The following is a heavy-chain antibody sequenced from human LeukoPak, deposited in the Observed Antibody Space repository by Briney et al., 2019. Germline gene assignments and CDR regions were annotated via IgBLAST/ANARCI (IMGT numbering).Heavy chain of an antibody. V-gene: IGHV3-23*01. Sequence: GGSLRLSCAASGFTFSSYGMSWVRQAPGKGLEWVLGISDSGGSTYYADSVKGRFTISRDNSKNTLYLQMNSLRAEDTAVYYCARAGNLDNWGQGTLVTVSS. D-gene: IGHD4-23*01. CDR1: GFTFSSYG. CDR2: ISDSGGST. CDR3: ARAGNLDN. J-gene: IGHJ4*02.